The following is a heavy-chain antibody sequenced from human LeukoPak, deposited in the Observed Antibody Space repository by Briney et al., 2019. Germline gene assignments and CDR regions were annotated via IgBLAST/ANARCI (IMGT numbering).Heavy chain of an antibody. J-gene: IGHJ5*02. CDR2: IYDSGST. V-gene: IGHV4-59*12. Sequence: SETLSLTCTVSDGSISSYYWSWIRQPPGKGLEWIGHIYDSGSTNYNPSLKSRVTISVDKSKNQFSLKLSSVTAADTAVYYCARVPNWFDPWGQGTLVTVSS. CDR3: ARVPNWFDP. CDR1: DGSISSYY.